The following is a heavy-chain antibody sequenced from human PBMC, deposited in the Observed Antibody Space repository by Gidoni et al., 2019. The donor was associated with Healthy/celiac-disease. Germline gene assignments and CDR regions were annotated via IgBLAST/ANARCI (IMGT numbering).Heavy chain of an antibody. CDR1: GYTFTSYY. D-gene: IGHD6-6*01. CDR3: ATGASDQGYYYGMDV. CDR2: TNPSGGST. V-gene: IGHV1-46*01. J-gene: IGHJ6*02. Sequence: QVQLVQSGAEVKKPGASVKVSCKASGYTFTSYYMHWVRQAPGQGLEWMGITNPSGGSTSYAQKFQGRVTMTRDTSTSTVYMELSSLRSEDTAVYYCATGASDQGYYYGMDVWGQGTTVTVSS.